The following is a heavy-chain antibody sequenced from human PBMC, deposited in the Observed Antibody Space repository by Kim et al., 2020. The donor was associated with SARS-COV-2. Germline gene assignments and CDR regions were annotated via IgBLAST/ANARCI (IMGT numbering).Heavy chain of an antibody. D-gene: IGHD4-17*01. CDR3: ARRHGDYALTGTRAFDI. Sequence: KGGFTISRDNAKNALYLQMNSLRAEDTVVYYCARRHGDYALTGTRAFDIWGQGTMVTVSS. J-gene: IGHJ3*02. V-gene: IGHV3-11*03.